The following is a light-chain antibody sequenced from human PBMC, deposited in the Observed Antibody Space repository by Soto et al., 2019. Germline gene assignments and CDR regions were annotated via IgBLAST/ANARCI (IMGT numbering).Light chain of an antibody. CDR2: AAS. CDR3: QQGISFPLT. Sequence: DIQMTQSPSSVSASVGDRVTITCRASQGSNNLLAWFQQKPGEAPRLLIYAASSLHSGVPSRFSGSGSGTEFTLTISSLQPEDFATYYCQQGISFPLTFGGGTKVEIK. CDR1: QGSNNL. V-gene: IGKV1-12*01. J-gene: IGKJ4*01.